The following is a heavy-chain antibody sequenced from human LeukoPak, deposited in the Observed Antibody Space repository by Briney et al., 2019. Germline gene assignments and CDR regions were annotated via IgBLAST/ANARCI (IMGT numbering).Heavy chain of an antibody. J-gene: IGHJ1*01. CDR1: GGSFSGYY. CDR3: ARVKQPAYCSSTSCYRDIKYFQH. V-gene: IGHV4-34*01. CDR2: INHSGST. Sequence: PSETLSLTCAVYGGSFSGYYWSWIRQPPGKGLEWIGEINHSGSTNYNPSLKSRVTISVDRSKNQFSLKLSSVTAADTAVYYCARVKQPAYCSSTSCYRDIKYFQHWGQGTLVTVSS. D-gene: IGHD2-2*02.